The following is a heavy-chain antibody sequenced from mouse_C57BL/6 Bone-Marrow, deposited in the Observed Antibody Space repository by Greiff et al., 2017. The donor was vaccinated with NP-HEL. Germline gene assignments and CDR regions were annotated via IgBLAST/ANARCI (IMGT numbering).Heavy chain of an antibody. Sequence: QVQLQQSGAELVRPGTSVKVSCKASGYAFTNYLIEWVKQRPGQGLEWIGVINPGSGGTNNNEKFKGKATLTADKSSRTAYMQLSSLTSEDSAVYFCARSDYGSSFAYWGQGTLVTVSA. D-gene: IGHD1-1*01. V-gene: IGHV1-54*01. CDR2: INPGSGGT. J-gene: IGHJ3*01. CDR3: ARSDYGSSFAY. CDR1: GYAFTNYL.